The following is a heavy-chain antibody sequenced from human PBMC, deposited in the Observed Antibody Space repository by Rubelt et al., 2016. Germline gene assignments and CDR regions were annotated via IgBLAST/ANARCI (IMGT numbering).Heavy chain of an antibody. CDR1: GGSISSDEK. CDR2: IDRSGNT. J-gene: IGHJ6*02. D-gene: IGHD2-21*01. CDR3: ARVMDSGGTPYYGMDV. Sequence: QVQLQASGPGLVKPSGTLSLTCAVSGGSISSDEKWTWVRQPPGKELEWIGEIDRSGNTNYNPSLKSRVTITVEQSKNQISLNLISVSAADTARDYCARVMDSGGTPYYGMDVWGQGTTVTVSS. V-gene: IGHV4-4*02.